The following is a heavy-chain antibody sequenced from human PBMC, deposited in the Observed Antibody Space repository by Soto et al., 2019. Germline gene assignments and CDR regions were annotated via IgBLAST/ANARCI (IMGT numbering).Heavy chain of an antibody. CDR2: ISGSGGST. V-gene: IGHV3-23*01. CDR3: AKTRITMIVVVAAFDY. D-gene: IGHD3-22*01. J-gene: IGHJ4*02. CDR1: GFTFSSYA. Sequence: EVQLLESGGGLVQPGGSLRLSCAASGFTFSSYAMSWVRQAPGKGLEWVSAISGSGGSTYYADSVKGRFTISRDNSKNRLYLQMNSLRAEDTAVYYCAKTRITMIVVVAAFDYWGQGTLVTVSS.